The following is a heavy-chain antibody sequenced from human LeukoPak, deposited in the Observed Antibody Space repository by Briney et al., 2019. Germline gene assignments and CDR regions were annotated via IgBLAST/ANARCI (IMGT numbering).Heavy chain of an antibody. CDR1: GGSISSNTYF. V-gene: IGHV4-39*01. CDR3: ATSDTVSTYDWFDP. Sequence: SETLSLTCYLSGGSISSNTYFWGWIRRPPGKGLEWIGSIRYSGSTYYNPSLKSRVTISVGTSKNQFPLNLSSPTAADTAVYYCATSDTVSTYDWFDPWGQGTLVTVSS. D-gene: IGHD5/OR15-5a*01. J-gene: IGHJ5*02. CDR2: IRYSGST.